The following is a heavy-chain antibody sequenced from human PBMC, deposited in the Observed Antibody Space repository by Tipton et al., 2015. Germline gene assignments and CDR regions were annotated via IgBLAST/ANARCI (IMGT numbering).Heavy chain of an antibody. Sequence: LRLSCNVSGGFISNYDWSWIRLPAEKGLEWIGRFYSSGSTHYNPSLKSRVTMSVDTSKNQFSLKLSSVTAADTAVYYCASVRFLEWLLDYWGQGTLVAASS. CDR1: GGFISNYD. J-gene: IGHJ4*02. CDR2: FYSSGST. V-gene: IGHV4-4*07. D-gene: IGHD3-3*01. CDR3: ASVRFLEWLLDY.